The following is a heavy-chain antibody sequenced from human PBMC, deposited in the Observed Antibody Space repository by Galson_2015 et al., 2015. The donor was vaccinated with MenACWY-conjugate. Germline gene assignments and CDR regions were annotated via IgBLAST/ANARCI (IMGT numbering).Heavy chain of an antibody. Sequence: SETLSLTCTVSGGSISSSSYYWGWIRQPPGKWLEWIGSIYYSGSTYYNPSLKSRVTISVDTSKNQFSLKLSSVTAADTAVYYCARATGPYEGWYYFDYWGQGTLVTVSS. J-gene: IGHJ4*02. D-gene: IGHD1-1*01. CDR2: IYYSGST. V-gene: IGHV4-39*07. CDR3: ARATGPYEGWYYFDY. CDR1: GGSISSSSYY.